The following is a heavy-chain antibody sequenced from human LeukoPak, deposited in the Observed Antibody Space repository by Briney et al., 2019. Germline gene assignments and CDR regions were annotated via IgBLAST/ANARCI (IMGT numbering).Heavy chain of an antibody. V-gene: IGHV3-33*06. CDR3: AKEGGSRGYFDY. Sequence: GRSLRLSCAASGFTFSSYGMHWVRQAPGKGLEWVAVIWYDGSNKYYADSVEGRFTISRDNSKNTLYLQMNSLRAEDTAVYYCAKEGGSRGYFDYWGQGTLVTVSS. J-gene: IGHJ4*02. CDR1: GFTFSSYG. CDR2: IWYDGSNK.